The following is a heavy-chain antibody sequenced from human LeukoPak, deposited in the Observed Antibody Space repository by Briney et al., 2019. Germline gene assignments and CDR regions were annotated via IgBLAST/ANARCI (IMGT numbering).Heavy chain of an antibody. CDR1: GGSISVYY. D-gene: IGHD6-13*01. Sequence: SETLSLTCAVSGGSISVYYWTCIRQTPGKGLEGSGNIYTNGITDYNPSLTSRVTISVDMHKNKSSLRLSSVPAADMAVYYCATAAAPGIFYYMDVWGKGTTVTVSS. V-gene: IGHV4-4*08. CDR2: IYTNGIT. J-gene: IGHJ6*03. CDR3: ATAAAPGIFYYMDV.